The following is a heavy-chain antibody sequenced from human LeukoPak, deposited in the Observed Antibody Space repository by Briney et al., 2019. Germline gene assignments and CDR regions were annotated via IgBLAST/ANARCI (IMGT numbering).Heavy chain of an antibody. CDR1: GGSISSSSYY. Sequence: SETLSLTCTVSGGSISSSSYYWGWIRQPPGKGLEWIGRIYYSGSTYYNPSLKSRVTISVDTSKNQFSLKLSSVTAADTAVYYCARGAVAGTGRYWGQGTLVTVSS. V-gene: IGHV4-39*01. J-gene: IGHJ4*02. CDR2: IYYSGST. D-gene: IGHD6-19*01. CDR3: ARGAVAGTGRY.